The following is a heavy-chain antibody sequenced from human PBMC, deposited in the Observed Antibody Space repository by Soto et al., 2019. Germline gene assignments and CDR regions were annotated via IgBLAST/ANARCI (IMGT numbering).Heavy chain of an antibody. Sequence: SETLSLTFSVYGGSFIGYYWSWIRQPPGKGLEWIGEINHSGSTNYNPSLKSRVTISVDTSKNQFSLKLSSVTAADTAVYYCARGKRTLRYFDWSQYYYYGMDVWGQGTTVTVSS. J-gene: IGHJ6*02. V-gene: IGHV4-34*01. CDR1: GGSFIGYY. CDR2: INHSGST. CDR3: ARGKRTLRYFDWSQYYYYGMDV. D-gene: IGHD3-9*01.